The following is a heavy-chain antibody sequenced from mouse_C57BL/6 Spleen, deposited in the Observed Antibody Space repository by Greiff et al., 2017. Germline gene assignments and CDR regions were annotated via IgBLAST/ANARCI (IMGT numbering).Heavy chain of an antibody. CDR2: ISSGSSTI. CDR3: ARRDYYAFDY. J-gene: IGHJ2*01. CDR1: GFTFSDYG. V-gene: IGHV5-17*01. Sequence: VQLKESGGGLVKPGGSLKLSCAASGFTFSDYGMHWVRQAPEKGLEWVAYISSGSSTIYYADTVKGRFTISRDNAKKHLFLQMTSLRSEDTAMYYCARRDYYAFDYWGQGTTLTVSS. D-gene: IGHD1-1*01.